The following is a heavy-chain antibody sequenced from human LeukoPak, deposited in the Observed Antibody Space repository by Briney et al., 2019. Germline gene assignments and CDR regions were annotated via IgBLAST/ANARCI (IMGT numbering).Heavy chain of an antibody. D-gene: IGHD3-10*01. V-gene: IGHV3-23*01. CDR3: AKGPTGNMVRGVIPFDP. CDR2: ISGSGGST. CDR1: GFTFSSYA. J-gene: IGHJ5*02. Sequence: PGGSLRLSCAASGFTFSSYAMSWVSQAPGKGLEWVSAISGSGGSTYYADSVKGRFTISRDNSKNTLYLHMNSLRAEDTAVYYCAKGPTGNMVRGVIPFDPWGQGTLVTVSS.